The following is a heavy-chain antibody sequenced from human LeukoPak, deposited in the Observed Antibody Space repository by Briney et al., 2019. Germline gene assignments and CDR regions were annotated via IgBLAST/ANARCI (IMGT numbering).Heavy chain of an antibody. J-gene: IGHJ6*02. CDR3: ARSMVRGVSYYYYGMDV. V-gene: IGHV3-15*01. Sequence: PGGSLRLSCTASGFNFRNAWMCWVRQAPGKGLEWVGLIRSDSDGGVTRYGTPVKGRFTISRDDSKDTVYLQMNSLRAEDTAVYYCARSMVRGVSYYYYGMDVWGQGTTVTVSS. CDR1: GFNFRNAW. D-gene: IGHD3-10*01. CDR2: IRSDSDGGVT.